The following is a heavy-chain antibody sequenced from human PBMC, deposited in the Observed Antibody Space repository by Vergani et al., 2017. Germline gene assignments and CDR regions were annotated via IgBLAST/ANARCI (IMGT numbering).Heavy chain of an antibody. V-gene: IGHV3-64D*06. Sequence: VQLVESGGGVVQPGRSLRLSCSASGFTFSSYAMHWVRQAPGKGLEYVSAISSNGGSTYYADSVKGRFTIPRDNSKNTLYLQMSSLRAEDTAVYYCVRGSGSYYTPLNWGQGTLVTVSS. CDR3: VRGSGSYYTPLN. J-gene: IGHJ4*02. CDR2: ISSNGGST. D-gene: IGHD3-10*01. CDR1: GFTFSSYA.